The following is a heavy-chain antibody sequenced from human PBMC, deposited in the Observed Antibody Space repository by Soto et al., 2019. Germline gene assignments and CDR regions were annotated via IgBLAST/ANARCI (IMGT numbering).Heavy chain of an antibody. CDR2: IIPIFGTA. CDR3: ARDLWSSSSPYYFDY. J-gene: IGHJ4*02. D-gene: IGHD6-6*01. Sequence: GASVKVSCKASGGTFSSYAISWVRQAPGQGLEWMGGIIPIFGTANYAQKFQGRVTITADESTSTAYMELSSLRSEDTAVYYCARDLWSSSSPYYFDYWGQGTLVTVSS. CDR1: GGTFSSYA. V-gene: IGHV1-69*13.